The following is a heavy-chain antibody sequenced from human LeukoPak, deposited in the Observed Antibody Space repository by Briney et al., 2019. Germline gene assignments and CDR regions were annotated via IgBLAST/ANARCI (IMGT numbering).Heavy chain of an antibody. CDR3: ASSKSSSWYPFYLDY. D-gene: IGHD6-13*01. CDR1: GYSFANYW. V-gene: IGHV5-51*01. Sequence: EESLKISCKGSGYSFANYWIGWVRQMPGKGLEWMGIIYPGDSDTKYSPSFQGQVTISADKSFSTAYLQWSSLKASDTAIYYCASSKSSSWYPFYLDYWGQGTLVTVSS. J-gene: IGHJ4*02. CDR2: IYPGDSDT.